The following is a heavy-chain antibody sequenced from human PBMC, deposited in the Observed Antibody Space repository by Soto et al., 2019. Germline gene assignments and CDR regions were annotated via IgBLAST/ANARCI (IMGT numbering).Heavy chain of an antibody. D-gene: IGHD6-6*01. CDR1: GYTFSSYY. CDR2: INPSGGVT. Sequence: ASVKVSCKASGYTFSSYYMHWVRQAPGQGLEWMGIINPSGGVTNYAQKFQGRVTMTRDTSTTTVSMELSSLRSEDTAVYYCAIGDPTQLIMNGVDAWGHGPTVTV. J-gene: IGHJ6*02. V-gene: IGHV1-46*01. CDR3: AIGDPTQLIMNGVDA.